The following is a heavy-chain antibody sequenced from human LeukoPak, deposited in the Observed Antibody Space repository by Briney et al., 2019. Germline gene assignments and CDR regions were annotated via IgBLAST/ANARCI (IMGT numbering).Heavy chain of an antibody. V-gene: IGHV4-34*01. CDR2: INHSGST. CDR1: GGSFSGYY. D-gene: IGHD3-22*01. Sequence: SETLSLTCAVYGGSFSGYYWSWIRQPPGKGLEWIEEINHSGSTNYNPSLKSRVTISVDTSKNQFSLKLSSVTAADTAVYYCARHSGYYDSSGYSYYYYMDVWGKGTTVTISS. J-gene: IGHJ6*03. CDR3: ARHSGYYDSSGYSYYYYMDV.